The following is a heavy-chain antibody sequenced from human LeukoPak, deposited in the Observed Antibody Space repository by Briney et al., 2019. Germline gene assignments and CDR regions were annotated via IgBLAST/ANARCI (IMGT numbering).Heavy chain of an antibody. D-gene: IGHD6-13*01. CDR1: GSGFTFGNFA. CDR3: ARDMPSSHGAFDY. J-gene: IGHJ4*02. Sequence: GGSLRLSCEVSGSGFTFGNFAMSWVRQAPGKGLEWVSGISGSGYYTYYADSVKGRFTISRDNAKNSLYLQMNSLRAEDTAVYYCARDMPSSHGAFDYWGQGTLVTVSS. CDR2: ISGSGYYT. V-gene: IGHV3-21*01.